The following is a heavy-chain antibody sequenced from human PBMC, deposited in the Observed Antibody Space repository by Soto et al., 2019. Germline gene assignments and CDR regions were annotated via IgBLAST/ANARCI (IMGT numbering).Heavy chain of an antibody. CDR2: IYSGGST. V-gene: IGHV3-53*04. J-gene: IGHJ4*02. Sequence: EVQLVESGGGLVQPGGSLRLSCAASGFTVSSNYMSWVRQAPGKGLEWVSVIYSGGSTYYADSVKGRFTISRHNSKNTLYLQMNSLRAEDTAVYYCARDSGYCSSTSCYRGYFDYWGQGTLVTVSS. D-gene: IGHD2-2*01. CDR3: ARDSGYCSSTSCYRGYFDY. CDR1: GFTVSSNY.